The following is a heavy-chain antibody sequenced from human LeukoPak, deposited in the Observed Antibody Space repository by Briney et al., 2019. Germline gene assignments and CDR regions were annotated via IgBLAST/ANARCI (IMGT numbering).Heavy chain of an antibody. J-gene: IGHJ3*02. V-gene: IGHV4-59*08. CDR3: ARQGGATWIQLWSAAGDAFDI. CDR2: IYYSGST. Sequence: SETLSLTCTVSGGSISSYYWSWIRQPPGKGLEWIGYIYYSGSTNYNPSLKSRVTISVDTSKNQFSLKLSSVTVADTAVYYCARQGGATWIQLWSAAGDAFDIWGQGTMVTVSS. CDR1: GGSISSYY. D-gene: IGHD5-18*01.